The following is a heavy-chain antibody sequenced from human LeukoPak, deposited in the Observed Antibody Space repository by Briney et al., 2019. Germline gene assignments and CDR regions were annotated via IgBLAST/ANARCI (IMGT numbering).Heavy chain of an antibody. CDR2: IKQDGREK. Sequence: GGSLRLSCAASGFTFSSYWMSWVRQAPGKGLGWGANIKQDGREKYYVDSVKGRFTISRDNAKNSLYLQMNSLRAEDTAVYYCARVCSTGDFDYWGQGTLVTVSS. V-gene: IGHV3-7*01. CDR3: ARVCSTGDFDY. J-gene: IGHJ4*02. CDR1: GFTFSSYW. D-gene: IGHD2-21*01.